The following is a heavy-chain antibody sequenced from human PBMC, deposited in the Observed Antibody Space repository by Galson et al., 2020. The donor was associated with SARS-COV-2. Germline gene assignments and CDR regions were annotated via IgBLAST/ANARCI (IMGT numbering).Heavy chain of an antibody. Sequence: KIGESLKISCKGSGYSFTSYWIGWVRQMPGKGLEWMGIIYPGDSDTRYSPSFQGQVTISADKSISTAYLQWSSLKASDTAMYYCARQRTAARNYYYYGMDVWGQGTTVTVSS. CDR1: GYSFTSYW. J-gene: IGHJ6*02. CDR3: ARQRTAARNYYYYGMDV. D-gene: IGHD6-6*01. V-gene: IGHV5-51*01. CDR2: IYPGDSDT.